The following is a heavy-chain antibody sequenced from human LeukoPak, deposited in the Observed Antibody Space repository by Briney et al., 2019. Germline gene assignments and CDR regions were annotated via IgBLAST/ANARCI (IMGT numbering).Heavy chain of an antibody. V-gene: IGHV1-3*01. D-gene: IGHD2-2*01. CDR2: INAGNGNT. CDR1: GYTFTSYA. CDR3: ARGRGRYCSSTSCPFDY. Sequence: GASVKVSCKASGYTFTSYAMHWVRQAPGQRLEWMGWINAGNGNTKYSQKFQGRVTITRDTSASTAYMELSSLRSEDTAVYYCARGRGRYCSSTSCPFDYWGLGTLVTVSS. J-gene: IGHJ4*02.